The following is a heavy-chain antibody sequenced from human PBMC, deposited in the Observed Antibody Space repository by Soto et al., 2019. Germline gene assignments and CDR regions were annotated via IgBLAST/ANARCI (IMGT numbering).Heavy chain of an antibody. CDR2: IIPIFGTV. CDR1: GGTFSSYA. J-gene: IGHJ6*02. D-gene: IGHD2-2*01. CDR3: ARGYCISTSCYADYYYYGMDV. Sequence: QVQLVQSGAEVKKPGSSVKVSCKASGGTFSSYAISWVRQAPGQGLEWMGGIIPIFGTVNYAQKFQGRVTITADESTSTAYMELSSLRSEDTAVYYCARGYCISTSCYADYYYYGMDVWGQGTTVTVSS. V-gene: IGHV1-69*12.